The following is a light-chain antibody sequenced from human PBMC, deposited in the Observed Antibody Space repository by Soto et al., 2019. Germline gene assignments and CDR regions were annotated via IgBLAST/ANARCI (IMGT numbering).Light chain of an antibody. Sequence: DIVLTQSPGTLSLSPGERATLSCRASQSVSSTYTAWYQQKPGQAPRLLIYEASSRATGIPDRFSGSGSGTDFTLTISRLEPEDFAVYYCQQYDNSVWTFGQGTKVEIK. CDR1: QSVSSTY. V-gene: IGKV3-20*01. CDR2: EAS. J-gene: IGKJ1*01. CDR3: QQYDNSVWT.